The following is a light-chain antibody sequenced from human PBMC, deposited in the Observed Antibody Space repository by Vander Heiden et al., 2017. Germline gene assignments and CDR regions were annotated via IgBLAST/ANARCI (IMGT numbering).Light chain of an antibody. CDR3: QQYYSTPPA. J-gene: IGKJ1*01. Sequence: DIVMTQSPDSLAVSLGERATINCKSSQTVLDSSSNKSFLTLYQQNPRQPPNLLIYWASTRESGVPDRFSGSGSGTDFTLTISSLQAEDVAVYHCQQYYSTPPAFGQGSKVEVK. V-gene: IGKV4-1*01. CDR1: QTVLDSSSNKSF. CDR2: WAS.